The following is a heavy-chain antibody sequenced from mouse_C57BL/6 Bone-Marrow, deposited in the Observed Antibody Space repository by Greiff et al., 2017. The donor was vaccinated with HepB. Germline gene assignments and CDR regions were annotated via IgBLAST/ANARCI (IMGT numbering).Heavy chain of an antibody. CDR3: ARSGYYGSSPGFAY. Sequence: QVQLKESGPELVKPGASVKLSCKASGYTFTSYDINWVKQRPGQGLEWIGWIYPRDGSTKYNEKFKGKATLTVDTSSSTAYMELHSLTSEDSAVYFCARSGYYGSSPGFAYWGQGTLVTVSA. J-gene: IGHJ3*01. D-gene: IGHD1-1*01. CDR2: IYPRDGST. CDR1: GYTFTSYD. V-gene: IGHV1-85*01.